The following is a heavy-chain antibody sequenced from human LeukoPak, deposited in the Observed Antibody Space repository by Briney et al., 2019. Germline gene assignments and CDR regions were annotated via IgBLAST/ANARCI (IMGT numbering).Heavy chain of an antibody. J-gene: IGHJ4*02. CDR2: INHSGST. CDR3: ARRDDYSSLGFDY. V-gene: IGHV4-34*01. D-gene: IGHD4-11*01. CDR1: GGSFSGYY. Sequence: SETLSLTCAVYGGSFSGYYWSWIRQPPGKGLEWIGEINHSGSTNYDPSLKSRVTISVDTSKNQFSLKLSSVTAADTAVYYCARRDDYSSLGFDYWGQGTLVTVSS.